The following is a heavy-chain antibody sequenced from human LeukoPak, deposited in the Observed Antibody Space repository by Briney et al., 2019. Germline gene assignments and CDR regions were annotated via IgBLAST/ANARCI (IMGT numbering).Heavy chain of an antibody. J-gene: IGHJ4*02. CDR1: GGSISSYY. CDR2: IYYSGST. Sequence: SETLSLTCTVSGGSISSYYWSWIRQPPGKGLEWIGYIYYSGSTNYNPSLKSRVTISVDTSKNQFSLKLSSVTAADTAVYCCARVSRIFDYWGQGTLVTVSS. V-gene: IGHV4-59*01. CDR3: ARVSRIFDY. D-gene: IGHD2-15*01.